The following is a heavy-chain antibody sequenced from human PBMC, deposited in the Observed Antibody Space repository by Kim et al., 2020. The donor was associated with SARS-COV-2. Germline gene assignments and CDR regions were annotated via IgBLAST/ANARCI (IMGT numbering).Heavy chain of an antibody. D-gene: IGHD6-13*01. J-gene: IGHJ4*02. V-gene: IGHV1-2*02. Sequence: YAPKFQGRVTMTRDTYISTAYMELSMLRSDDTAVYYCASLAEAPAGTWDYWGQGTLVTVSS. CDR3: ASLAEAPAGTWDY.